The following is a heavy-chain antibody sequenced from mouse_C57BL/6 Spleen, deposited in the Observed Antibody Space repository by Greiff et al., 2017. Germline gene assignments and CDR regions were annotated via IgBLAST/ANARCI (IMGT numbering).Heavy chain of an antibody. D-gene: IGHD2-3*01. Sequence: EVKLVESGGGLVQPGGSLSLSCAASGFTFTDYYLSWVRQPPGKALEWLGFIRNKANGYTTEYNASVKGRFTISRDNSQSILYRQINALRAEDSATYYCARYITDDGYYDYWGQGTTLTVSS. J-gene: IGHJ2*01. CDR3: ARYITDDGYYDY. CDR2: IRNKANGYTT. CDR1: GFTFTDYY. V-gene: IGHV7-3*01.